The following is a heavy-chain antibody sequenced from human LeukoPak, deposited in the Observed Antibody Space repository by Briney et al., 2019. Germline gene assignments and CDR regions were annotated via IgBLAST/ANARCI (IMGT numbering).Heavy chain of an antibody. CDR2: INPNSGGT. CDR1: GYTFTGYY. J-gene: IGHJ4*02. Sequence: GASVKVSCKASGYTFTGYYMHWVRQAPGQGLEWMGRINPNSGGTNYAQKFQGRVTMTRDTSISTAYMELSRLRSDDTAAYYCARDLKFGGVIVPPGYWGQGTLVTVSS. CDR3: ARDLKFGGVIVPPGY. D-gene: IGHD3-16*02. V-gene: IGHV1-2*06.